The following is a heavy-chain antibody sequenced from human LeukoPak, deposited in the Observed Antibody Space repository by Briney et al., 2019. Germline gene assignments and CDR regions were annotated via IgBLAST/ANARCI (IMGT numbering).Heavy chain of an antibody. CDR3: ARDAYGDNFYFDY. Sequence: ASVKVSCKSSGYTFIGYYMHWVRQAPGQGLEWMGWINPNTGDTKYAQKFQGRVSMTRDTSISTAYMDLSRLTSDDTAVYSCARDAYGDNFYFDYWGQGTLVTVSS. CDR1: GYTFIGYY. D-gene: IGHD4-17*01. CDR2: INPNTGDT. J-gene: IGHJ4*02. V-gene: IGHV1-2*02.